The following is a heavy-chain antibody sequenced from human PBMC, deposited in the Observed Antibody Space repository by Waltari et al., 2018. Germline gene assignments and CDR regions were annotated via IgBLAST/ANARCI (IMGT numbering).Heavy chain of an antibody. J-gene: IGHJ4*02. CDR2: LNPNTGDT. CDR1: GYTFLSYY. Sequence: QVQLVQSGTEVKKPGDSVKVSCKASGYTFLSYYIHWVRQAPGQGLEWMGRLNPNTGDTGCAQGFKGRATMTRDTSIATAYLELSRLRSDDTAVYYCARDLGHHGDYALGRIDYWGQGTLVTVSS. CDR3: ARDLGHHGDYALGRIDY. V-gene: IGHV1-2*06. D-gene: IGHD4-17*01.